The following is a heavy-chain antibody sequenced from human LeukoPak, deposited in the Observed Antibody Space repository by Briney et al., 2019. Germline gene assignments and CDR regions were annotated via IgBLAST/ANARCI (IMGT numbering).Heavy chain of an antibody. D-gene: IGHD1-26*01. V-gene: IGHV3-23*01. CDR1: GFTFYNYA. Sequence: SGGSLRLSCAASGFTFYNYAMSWVRQAPGKGLEWVSAISGSGGSTYYADSVKGRFTISRDNSKNTLYLQMNSLRAEDTAVYYCAKDPGGSYFDYWGQGTLVTVSS. CDR2: ISGSGGST. CDR3: AKDPGGSYFDY. J-gene: IGHJ4*02.